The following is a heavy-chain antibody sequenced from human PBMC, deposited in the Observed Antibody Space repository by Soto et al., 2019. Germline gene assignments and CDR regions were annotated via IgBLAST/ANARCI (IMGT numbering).Heavy chain of an antibody. Sequence: PSETLSLTCTVSGGSISSGGYYWSWIRQHPGKGLEWIGYIYYSGSTYYNPSLKSRVTISVDTSKNQFSLKLSSVTAADTAVYYCARAGRQLELKTFDYWGQGTLVTVSS. J-gene: IGHJ4*02. V-gene: IGHV4-31*03. CDR1: GGSISSGGYY. CDR3: ARAGRQLELKTFDY. CDR2: IYYSGST. D-gene: IGHD1-7*01.